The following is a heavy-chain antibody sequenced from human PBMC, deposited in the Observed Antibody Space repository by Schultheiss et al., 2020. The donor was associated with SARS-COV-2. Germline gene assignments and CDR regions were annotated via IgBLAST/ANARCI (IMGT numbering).Heavy chain of an antibody. V-gene: IGHV4-61*01. Sequence: SQTLSLTCTVSGGSVSSGSYYWSWIRQPPGKGLEWIGYIYYSGSTNYNPSLKSRVTIAVDTSKNQFSLKLSSVTAADTAVYYCAREWGFLVTYGMDVWGQGTTVTVSS. D-gene: IGHD3-3*01. CDR2: IYYSGST. CDR3: AREWGFLVTYGMDV. CDR1: GGSVSSGSYY. J-gene: IGHJ6*02.